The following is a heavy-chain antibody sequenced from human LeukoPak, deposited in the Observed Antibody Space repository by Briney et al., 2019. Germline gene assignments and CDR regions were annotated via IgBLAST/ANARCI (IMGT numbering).Heavy chain of an antibody. J-gene: IGHJ6*03. CDR1: GGSISTSSYY. V-gene: IGHV4-61*01. D-gene: IGHD2-15*01. Sequence: PSETLSLTCSVSGGSISTSSYYWSWIRQPPGKGLEWIGYIYYSGSTNYNPSLRSQVTISVDTSKNQFSLKLSSVTAADTAVYYCARTTEGYCRGRSCYSYYYYMDVWGKGTTVTVSS. CDR3: ARTTEGYCRGRSCYSYYYYMDV. CDR2: IYYSGST.